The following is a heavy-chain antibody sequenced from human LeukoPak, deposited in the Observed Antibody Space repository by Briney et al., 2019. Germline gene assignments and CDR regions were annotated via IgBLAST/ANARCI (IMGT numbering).Heavy chain of an antibody. CDR2: ISGSGAGT. CDR3: AEAAGGSSDY. D-gene: IGHD3-16*01. Sequence: GGSLRLSCAASGFTFSNSAMNWVRQAPGKGLEWVSTISGSGAGTYYADSVKGRFTISRDNSKNTLYLQMNSLRAEDTAVYYCAEAAGGSSDYWGQGTLVAVSS. V-gene: IGHV3-23*01. CDR1: GFTFSNSA. J-gene: IGHJ4*02.